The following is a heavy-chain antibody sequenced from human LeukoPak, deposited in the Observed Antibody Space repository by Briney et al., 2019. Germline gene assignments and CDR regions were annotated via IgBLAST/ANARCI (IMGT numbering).Heavy chain of an antibody. D-gene: IGHD1-14*01. Sequence: PGGSLRLSCAASGFTFDDYGMSWVRQAPGKGLEWVSGIIWNVGSTGYADSVKGRFTISRDNAKNSPYLQVNSLRAEDTALYYCARGRYGRYAFDIWGQGTMVTVSS. J-gene: IGHJ3*02. CDR3: ARGRYGRYAFDI. CDR2: IIWNVGST. V-gene: IGHV3-20*04. CDR1: GFTFDDYG.